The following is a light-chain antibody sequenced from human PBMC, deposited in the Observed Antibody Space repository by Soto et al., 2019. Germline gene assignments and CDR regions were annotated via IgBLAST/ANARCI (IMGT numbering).Light chain of an antibody. V-gene: IGKV3-15*01. CDR2: GAS. J-gene: IGKJ2*01. CDR1: QSVSSN. CDR3: QQYNNWPNNGYT. Sequence: EIVMTQSPATLSVSPGERATLSCRASQSVSSNLAWYQQKPGQAPRLLIYGASTRATGIPARFSGSGSGTEFTLTISSLQSEDFAVYYCQQYNNWPNNGYTFGQGTKLEIK.